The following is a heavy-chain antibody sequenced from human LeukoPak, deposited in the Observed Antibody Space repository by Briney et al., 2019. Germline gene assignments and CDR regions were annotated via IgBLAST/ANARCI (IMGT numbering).Heavy chain of an antibody. CDR2: ISAYNGNT. CDR3: ARVHYYGSGSYYTGYYYYGMDV. D-gene: IGHD3-10*01. J-gene: IGHJ6*02. V-gene: IGHV1-18*01. CDR1: GYTFTIYG. Sequence: ASVTVSCTASGYTFTIYGISWVRQAPGQGLEWMGWISAYNGNTNYAQKLQGRVTMTTDTSTSTAYMELRSLRSDDTAVYYCARVHYYGSGSYYTGYYYYGMDVWGQGTTVTVSS.